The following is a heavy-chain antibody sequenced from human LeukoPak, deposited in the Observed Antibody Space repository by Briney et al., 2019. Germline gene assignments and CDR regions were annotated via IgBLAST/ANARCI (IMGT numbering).Heavy chain of an antibody. Sequence: ASVKVSCKASGYTFTSYAMHWVRQAPGQRLEWMGWINAGNGNTKYSQKFQGRVTITRDTSASTAYMELRSLRSDDTAVYYCARDSGVGATMVYWGQGTLVTVSS. CDR3: ARDSGVGATMVY. V-gene: IGHV1-3*01. D-gene: IGHD1-26*01. J-gene: IGHJ4*02. CDR2: INAGNGNT. CDR1: GYTFTSYA.